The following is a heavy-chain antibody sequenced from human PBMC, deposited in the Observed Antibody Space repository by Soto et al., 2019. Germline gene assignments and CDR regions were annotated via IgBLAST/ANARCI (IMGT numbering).Heavy chain of an antibody. D-gene: IGHD2-15*01. V-gene: IGHV4-30-2*01. CDR3: ARGGYCSGGSCYLGPLGY. CDR1: GGSISSGGYS. J-gene: IGHJ4*02. CDR2: IYHSGST. Sequence: PSETLSLTCAVSGGSISSGGYSWSWIRQPPGKGLEWIGYIYHSGSTYYNPSLKSRVTISVDRSKNQFSLKLSSVTAADTAVYYCARGGYCSGGSCYLGPLGYWGQGTLVTVSS.